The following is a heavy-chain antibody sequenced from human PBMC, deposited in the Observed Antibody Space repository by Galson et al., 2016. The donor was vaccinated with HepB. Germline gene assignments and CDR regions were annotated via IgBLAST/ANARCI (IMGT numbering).Heavy chain of an antibody. J-gene: IGHJ6*02. CDR2: INTVGTTT. CDR3: ARDYEVVINYGMDV. V-gene: IGHV3-74*01. CDR1: GFTFSSHW. D-gene: IGHD4-23*01. Sequence: SLRLSCAASGFTFSSHWMHWVRQAPGKGLVWVSRINTVGTTTTYADSVKGRFTISRDNAKNSLYLQMNSLRAEDTAVYYCARDYEVVINYGMDVWGQGTTVTVSS.